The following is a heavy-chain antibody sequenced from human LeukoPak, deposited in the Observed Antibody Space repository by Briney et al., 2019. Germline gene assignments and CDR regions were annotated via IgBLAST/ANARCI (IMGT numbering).Heavy chain of an antibody. CDR3: AKDFLTTVVPGDY. CDR1: GFTFITYT. J-gene: IGHJ4*02. V-gene: IGHV3-23*01. D-gene: IGHD4-23*01. Sequence: GGPLRFSGAASGFTFITYTRNWVRQAPGKGRSWFSAISGSGGSTYYADSVKGRFTISRDNSKNTLYLQMNSLRAEDTAVYYCAKDFLTTVVPGDYWGQGTLVTVSS. CDR2: ISGSGGST.